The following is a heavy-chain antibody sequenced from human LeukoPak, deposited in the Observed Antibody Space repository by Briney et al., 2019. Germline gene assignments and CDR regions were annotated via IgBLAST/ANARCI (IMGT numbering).Heavy chain of an antibody. Sequence: GGSLRLSCAASGFTFSSYGMHWVRQAPGKGLEWVAVISYDGSNKYYADSVKGRFTISRDNSKNTLYLQMNSLRAEDTAVYYCAKDRGGSIVAAGTFDYWGQGTLVTVSS. J-gene: IGHJ4*02. CDR3: AKDRGGSIVAAGTFDY. V-gene: IGHV3-30*18. CDR2: ISYDGSNK. CDR1: GFTFSSYG. D-gene: IGHD6-13*01.